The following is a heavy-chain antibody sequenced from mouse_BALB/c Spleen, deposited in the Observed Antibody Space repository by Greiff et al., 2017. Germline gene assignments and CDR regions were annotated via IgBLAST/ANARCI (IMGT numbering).Heavy chain of an antibody. CDR3: ARNWDFDY. CDR1: GFTFSSFG. Sequence: EVKVVESGGGLVQPGGSRKLSCAASGFTFSSFGMHWVRQAPEKGLEWVAYISSGSSTIYYADTVKGRFTISRDNPKNTLFLQMTSLRSEDTAMYDCARNWDFDYWGQGTTLTVAS. D-gene: IGHD4-1*01. J-gene: IGHJ2*01. CDR2: ISSGSSTI. V-gene: IGHV5-17*02.